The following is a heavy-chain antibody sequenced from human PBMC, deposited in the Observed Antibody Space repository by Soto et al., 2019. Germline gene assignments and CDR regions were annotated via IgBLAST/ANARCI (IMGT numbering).Heavy chain of an antibody. CDR3: ASGTGVQWLAGRWFDP. CDR2: ISAYNGNS. Sequence: QVQLVQSGAEVKKPGASVKVSCKASGYTFSSNGISWVRQAPGQGLEWMGWISAYNGNSNYAQKLQGRVTMTTDTSTRTAYMERRSLRSDDTAVYYCASGTGVQWLAGRWFDPWGQGTLVTVSS. D-gene: IGHD6-19*01. V-gene: IGHV1-18*01. CDR1: GYTFSSNG. J-gene: IGHJ5*02.